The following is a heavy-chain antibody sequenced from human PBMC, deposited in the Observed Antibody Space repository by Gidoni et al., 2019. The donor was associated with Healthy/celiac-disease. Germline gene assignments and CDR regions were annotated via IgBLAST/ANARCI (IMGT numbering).Heavy chain of an antibody. CDR3: ARGPWTFDY. CDR1: GFTFSSYA. Sequence: QVQLVESGGGVVQPGRSLRLSCAASGFTFSSYAMHWVRQAPGKGLEWVAVISYDGSNKYYADSVKGRFTISRDNSKNTLYLQMNSLRAEDTAVYYCARGPWTFDYWGQGTLVTVSS. V-gene: IGHV3-30-3*01. D-gene: IGHD1-1*01. CDR2: ISYDGSNK. J-gene: IGHJ4*02.